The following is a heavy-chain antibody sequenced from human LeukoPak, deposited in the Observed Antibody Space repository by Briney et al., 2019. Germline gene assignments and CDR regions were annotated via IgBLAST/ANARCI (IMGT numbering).Heavy chain of an antibody. V-gene: IGHV1-69*05. CDR2: IIPIFGTA. J-gene: IGHJ5*02. CDR3: ARSYTMVRGTGWWGYYNWFDP. Sequence: SVKVSCKASGGTFSSYAISWVRQAPGQGLEWMGGIIPIFGTANYAQKFQGRVTITTDESTSTAYMELSSLRSEDTAVYYCARSYTMVRGTGWWGYYNWFDPWGQGTLVTVSS. CDR1: GGTFSSYA. D-gene: IGHD3-10*01.